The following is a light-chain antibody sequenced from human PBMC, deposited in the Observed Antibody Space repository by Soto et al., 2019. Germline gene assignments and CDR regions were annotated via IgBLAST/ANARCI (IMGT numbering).Light chain of an antibody. CDR3: QHLKSYPIT. V-gene: IGKV1-9*01. J-gene: IGKJ5*01. Sequence: DIQMTQSPSSLSASVGDRVTITCRASQSISSYLAWYQQKPGKAPKLLMYAASTLQSGVPSRFSGSGSGTEFTLTISSLQIEDFATYYCQHLKSYPITFGQGTRLEIK. CDR2: AAS. CDR1: QSISSY.